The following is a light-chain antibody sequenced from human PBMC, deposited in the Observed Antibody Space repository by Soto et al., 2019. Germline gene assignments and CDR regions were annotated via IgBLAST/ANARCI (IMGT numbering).Light chain of an antibody. CDR1: SSDVGGFPY. CDR3: CSYAATYIFV. V-gene: IGLV2-11*01. CDR2: DVS. J-gene: IGLJ1*01. Sequence: QSVLTQPRSVSGSPGQSVTISCTGTSSDVGGFPYVSWYQQHPGKAPKLMIYDVSKRPSGVPDRFSGSKSGTTASLTISGLQAEDEADYYCCSYAATYIFVFGTGTKLTVL.